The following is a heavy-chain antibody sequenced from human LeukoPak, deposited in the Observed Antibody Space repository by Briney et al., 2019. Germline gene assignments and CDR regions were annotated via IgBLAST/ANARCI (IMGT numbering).Heavy chain of an antibody. J-gene: IGHJ4*02. CDR1: GFTFSSHE. CDR2: ISNSGSTI. V-gene: IGHV3-48*03. D-gene: IGHD5-12*01. CDR3: ATYLRFPFDF. Sequence: GGSLRLSCAVSGFTFSSHETNWVRQAPGKGLEWVSYISNSGSTIYYADSVKGRFTISRDNAKNSLYLQMNSLRAEDTAVYYCATYLRFPFDFWGQGTLVTVSS.